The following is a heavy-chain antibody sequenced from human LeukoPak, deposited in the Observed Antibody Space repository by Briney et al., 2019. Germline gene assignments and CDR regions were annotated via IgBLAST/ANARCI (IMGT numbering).Heavy chain of an antibody. V-gene: IGHV4-39*01. Sequence: SETLSLTCTVSGGSISSSDSYWGWIRQPPGKGLEWIGSMYYSGSTYYNPSLKSRVTISVDTSKNQFSLKLNSVTAADTAVYYCARHPPWDCSSSSCYKRWFDPWGQGTLVTVSS. D-gene: IGHD2-2*02. CDR3: ARHPPWDCSSSSCYKRWFDP. CDR1: GGSISSSDSY. J-gene: IGHJ5*02. CDR2: MYYSGST.